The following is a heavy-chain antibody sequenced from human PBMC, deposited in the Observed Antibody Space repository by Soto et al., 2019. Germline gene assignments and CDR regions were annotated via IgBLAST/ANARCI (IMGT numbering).Heavy chain of an antibody. CDR2: IKQDGSEK. V-gene: IGHV3-7*01. CDR3: ARDPFYGATDY. Sequence: EVQLMESGGGLVQPGGSLRLSCAASGFNFGASWMAWVRQAPGKGLEWVADIKQDGSEKNYVDSVKGRVTISRDDAKNSLYPQMNSLRAEDTAVYYCARDPFYGATDYWGLGTLVTVSS. J-gene: IGHJ4*02. D-gene: IGHD3-10*01. CDR1: GFNFGASW.